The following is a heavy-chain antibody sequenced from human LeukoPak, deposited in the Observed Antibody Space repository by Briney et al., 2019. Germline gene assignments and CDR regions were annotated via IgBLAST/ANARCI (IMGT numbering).Heavy chain of an antibody. CDR3: ARERTYYYDSSDYHNDY. Sequence: GGSLRLSCAASGFTFSDYYMSWIRQAPGKGLEWVSYISSSGSTIYYADSVKGRFTISRDNAKNSLYLQMNSLRAEDTAVYYCARERTYYYDSSDYHNDYWGQGTLVTVSS. V-gene: IGHV3-11*04. D-gene: IGHD3-22*01. CDR2: ISSSGSTI. J-gene: IGHJ4*02. CDR1: GFTFSDYY.